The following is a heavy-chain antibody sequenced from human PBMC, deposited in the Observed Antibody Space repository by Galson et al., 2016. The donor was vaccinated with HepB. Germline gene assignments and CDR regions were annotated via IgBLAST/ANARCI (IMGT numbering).Heavy chain of an antibody. CDR1: GYIFTSYG. Sequence: SVKVSCKASGYIFTSYGISWVRQAPGQGLKWMGWISAYNGHTNYAQILQGRVTMTTDTSTSTAYMELRRLRSDDTAVYYCARTAYGVAGRHADYYGMDVLRQGTTVTVS. V-gene: IGHV1-18*01. D-gene: IGHD6-6*01. CDR2: ISAYNGHT. CDR3: ARTAYGVAGRHADYYGMDV. J-gene: IGHJ6*02.